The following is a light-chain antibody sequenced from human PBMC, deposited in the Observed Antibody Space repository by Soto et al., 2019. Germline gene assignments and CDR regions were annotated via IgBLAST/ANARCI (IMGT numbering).Light chain of an antibody. J-gene: IGLJ1*01. V-gene: IGLV2-23*02. CDR1: SSDVGNYNL. Sequence: QSVLTQPASVSGSPGQSITVSCTGTSSDVGNYNLVSWYQQHPDKAPKLMIYAVSERPPGVSSRFSGAKSDNTASLTISGLQAEDEADYYCCSYAGSSTSVFGTGTKVTVL. CDR2: AVS. CDR3: CSYAGSSTSV.